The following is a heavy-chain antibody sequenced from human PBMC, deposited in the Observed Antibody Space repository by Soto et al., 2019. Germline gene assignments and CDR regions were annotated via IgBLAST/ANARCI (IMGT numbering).Heavy chain of an antibody. CDR1: GYTFTSYE. V-gene: IGHV1-8*01. CDR3: ARGELLWFGELLR. CDR2: MNPNSGDT. Sequence: QVQLVQSGAKVKKPGASVKVSCKASGYTFTSYEINWVRQATGQGLEWMGWMNPNSGDTGYAQKFQGRVTMTRNTSISTAYMELSSLRSEDTALYYCARGELLWFGELLRWGQGTLVTVSS. J-gene: IGHJ4*02. D-gene: IGHD3-10*01.